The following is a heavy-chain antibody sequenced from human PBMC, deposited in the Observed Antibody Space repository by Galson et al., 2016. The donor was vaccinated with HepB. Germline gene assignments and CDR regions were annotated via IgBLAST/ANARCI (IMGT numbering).Heavy chain of an antibody. Sequence: PGKGLEWVAVISYDGNNKYYADSVKGRFTISRDNSKNTLSLQMNSLRAEDTAVYYCAKIADCSGGSCYRQDYWGQGTLVTVSS. CDR3: AKIADCSGGSCYRQDY. D-gene: IGHD2-15*01. V-gene: IGHV3-30*18. J-gene: IGHJ4*02. CDR2: ISYDGNNK.